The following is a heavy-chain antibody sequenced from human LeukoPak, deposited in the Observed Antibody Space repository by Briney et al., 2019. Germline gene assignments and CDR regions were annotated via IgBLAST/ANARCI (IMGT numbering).Heavy chain of an antibody. CDR1: GGSISSYY. J-gene: IGHJ4*02. CDR3: ARRDWSHFDY. CDR2: IYYSGST. V-gene: IGHV4-59*08. Sequence: SETLSLTCTVSGGSISSYYWSWIRQPPGKGLEWIEYIYYSGSTNYNPSLKSRVTISVDTSKNQFSLKLSSVTAADTAVYYCARRDWSHFDYWGQGTLVTVSS. D-gene: IGHD3/OR15-3a*01.